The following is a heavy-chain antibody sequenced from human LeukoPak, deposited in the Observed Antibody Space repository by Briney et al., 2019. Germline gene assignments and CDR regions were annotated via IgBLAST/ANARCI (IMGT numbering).Heavy chain of an antibody. D-gene: IGHD3-10*01. V-gene: IGHV4-34*01. CDR3: ARRRITMVRGVTYYYGMDV. CDR2: INHSGST. J-gene: IGHJ6*04. Sequence: SETLSLTCAVYGGSFSGYYWSWIRQPPGKGLEWIGEINHSGSTNYNPSLKSRVTISVDTSKNQFSLKLSSATAADTAVYCCARRRITMVRGVTYYYGMDVWGKGTTVTVSS. CDR1: GGSFSGYY.